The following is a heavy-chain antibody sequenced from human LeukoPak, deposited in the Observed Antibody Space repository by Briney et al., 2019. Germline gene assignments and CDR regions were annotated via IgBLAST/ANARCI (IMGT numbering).Heavy chain of an antibody. J-gene: IGHJ4*02. Sequence: GGSPRLSCAASGFTVSSSYMTWVRQAPGKGLEWVSVIYIDGGTYYADSVKGRFTVSRDNAKNTLYLQVNNLRAEDTAVYYCARGPNSNWSGLDFWGQGTLLTVSS. CDR3: ARGPNSNWSGLDF. CDR2: IYIDGGT. D-gene: IGHD6-6*01. CDR1: GFTVSSSY. V-gene: IGHV3-53*01.